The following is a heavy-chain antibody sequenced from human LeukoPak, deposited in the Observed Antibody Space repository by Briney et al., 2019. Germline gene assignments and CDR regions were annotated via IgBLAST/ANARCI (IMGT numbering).Heavy chain of an antibody. J-gene: IGHJ4*02. CDR3: AKDKWFGEPVDY. D-gene: IGHD3-10*01. CDR1: GFTFSSYG. Sequence: GGSLRLSCAASGFTFSSYGMHWVRQAPGKGLDWVAFIRYDGSNKYYADSVKGRFTISRDNSKNTLYLQMNSLRAEDTAVYYCAKDKWFGEPVDYWGQGALVTVSS. V-gene: IGHV3-30*02. CDR2: IRYDGSNK.